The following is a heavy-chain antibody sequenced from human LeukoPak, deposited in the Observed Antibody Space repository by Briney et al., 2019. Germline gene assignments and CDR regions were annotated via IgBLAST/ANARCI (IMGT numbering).Heavy chain of an antibody. CDR3: AGGGLVRGTGTVYPDY. D-gene: IGHD1-1*01. Sequence: SETLSLTCNVSDGSISSNYWNWIRHPPGTGLEWIAYVHHTGNTKYNPSLKSRVTVSVDISKSQFSLKLTSVTAADTAVYYCAGGGLVRGTGTVYPDYWGQGTLVTVSS. CDR1: DGSISSNY. J-gene: IGHJ4*02. V-gene: IGHV4-59*08. CDR2: VHHTGNT.